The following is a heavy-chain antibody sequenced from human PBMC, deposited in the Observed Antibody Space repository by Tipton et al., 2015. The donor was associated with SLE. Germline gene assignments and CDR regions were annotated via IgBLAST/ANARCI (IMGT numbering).Heavy chain of an antibody. D-gene: IGHD1-14*01. J-gene: IGHJ3*02. CDR3: ARSLPGSEDAFDI. V-gene: IGHV4-59*11. CDR1: GGSIRSHY. CDR2: IYYSGST. Sequence: LRLSCTVSGGSIRSHYWSWIRQPPGKGLEWTAYIYYSGSTNYNPSLKSRTTISVDMSKNQFFLKVNSVTAADTAMYFCARSLPGSEDAFDIWGQGTMVTVSS.